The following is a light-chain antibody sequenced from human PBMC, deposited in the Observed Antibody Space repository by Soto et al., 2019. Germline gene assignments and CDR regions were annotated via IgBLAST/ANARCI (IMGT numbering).Light chain of an antibody. CDR1: QSVLHSSNNKNY. V-gene: IGKV4-1*01. CDR2: WAS. J-gene: IGKJ3*01. Sequence: DIVMTQSPDSLAVSLGERATINCKSSQSVLHSSNNKNYLTWYQQKPGQPPKLLIYWASTRESGVPDRFSGSGSGIDFTLTISSLQAEDVAVYYCQQYYSIPLTFGPGTKVDIK. CDR3: QQYYSIPLT.